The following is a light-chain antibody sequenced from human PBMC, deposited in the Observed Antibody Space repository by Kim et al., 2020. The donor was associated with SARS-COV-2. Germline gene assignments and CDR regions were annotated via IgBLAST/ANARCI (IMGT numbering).Light chain of an antibody. CDR2: GAS. CDR3: QHYNNWPYT. J-gene: IGKJ2*01. CDR1: QTLSNN. V-gene: IGKV3-15*01. Sequence: EIVMTQSPATLSVSPGERATLSCRASQTLSNNLAWYQHKPGQAPRLLIYGASTRATGVPARFSGSGSGTEFTLTISSLQSEDFAVYYCQHYNNWPYTFGQGTKLEIK.